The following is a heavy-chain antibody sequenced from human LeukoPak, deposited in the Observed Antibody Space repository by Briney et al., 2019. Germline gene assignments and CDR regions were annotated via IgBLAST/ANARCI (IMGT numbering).Heavy chain of an antibody. CDR3: ARDFGSGVDI. Sequence: SETLSLTCTVSGGSISSYYCSWIRQPPGKGLEWIGYIYYSGSTNYNPSLKSRVTISVDTSKSQFSLKLSSVTAADTAVYYCARDFGSGVDIWGQGTMVTVSS. V-gene: IGHV4-59*01. CDR1: GGSISSYY. J-gene: IGHJ3*02. D-gene: IGHD2-15*01. CDR2: IYYSGST.